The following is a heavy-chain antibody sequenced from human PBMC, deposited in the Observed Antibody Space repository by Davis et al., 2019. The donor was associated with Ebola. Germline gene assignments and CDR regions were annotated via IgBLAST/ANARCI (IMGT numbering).Heavy chain of an antibody. V-gene: IGHV1-8*01. CDR1: GYTFTNYD. J-gene: IGHJ3*02. CDR3: ARDSYCSGGSCPGAFDI. Sequence: AASVKVSCKTSGYTFTNYDINWVRQATGQGLEWMGWLNPNSGNTDSTHKFQGRLTMTKNISIGTAYMELSTLTSEDTAVYYCARDSYCSGGSCPGAFDIWGQGTMVTVSS. D-gene: IGHD2-15*01. CDR2: LNPNSGNT.